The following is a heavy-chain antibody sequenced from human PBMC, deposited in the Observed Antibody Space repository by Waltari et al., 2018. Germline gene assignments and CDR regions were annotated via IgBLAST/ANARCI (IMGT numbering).Heavy chain of an antibody. Sequence: QVQLIQSGAEVKKPGSSVKVSCEASGGPFSSYTFSWVRQAPGQGLEWIGRVIPIVDITNTAPKFQGRVTITADKSTSTAYMELSSLTSEDTAVYYCAREFGHYYGSENSPFRRDYGMDVWGQGTSVTVSS. CDR2: VIPIVDIT. CDR3: AREFGHYYGSENSPFRRDYGMDV. J-gene: IGHJ6*02. CDR1: GGPFSSYT. V-gene: IGHV1-69*08. D-gene: IGHD3-10*01.